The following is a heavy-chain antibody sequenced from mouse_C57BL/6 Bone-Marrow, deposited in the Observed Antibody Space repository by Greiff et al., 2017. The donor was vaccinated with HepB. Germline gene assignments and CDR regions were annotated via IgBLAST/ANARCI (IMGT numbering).Heavy chain of an antibody. V-gene: IGHV5-6*01. CDR2: ISSGGRYT. J-gene: IGHJ2*01. Sequence: EVQLVEPGGDLVKPGGSLKLSCAASGFTFSSYGMSWVRQTPDKRLEWVATISSGGRYTHYPDSVKGRFTISRDNAKNTLSLHMSNLKSEDTAMYYCARGPWTTVEGYFDYWGRGNTITVSA. CDR1: GFTFSSYG. D-gene: IGHD1-1*01. CDR3: ARGPWTTVEGYFDY.